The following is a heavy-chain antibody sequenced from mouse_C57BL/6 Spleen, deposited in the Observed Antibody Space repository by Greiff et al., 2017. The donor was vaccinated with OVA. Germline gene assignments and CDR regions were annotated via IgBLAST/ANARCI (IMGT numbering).Heavy chain of an antibody. Sequence: VHLVESGAELARPGASVKLSCKASGYTFTSYGISWVKQRTGQGLEWIGEIYPRSGNTYYNEKFKGKATLTADKSSSTAYMELRSLTSEDSAVYFCARGDFSSYDAMDYWGQGTSVTVSS. V-gene: IGHV1-81*01. J-gene: IGHJ4*01. CDR2: IYPRSGNT. D-gene: IGHD1-1*01. CDR1: GYTFTSYG. CDR3: ARGDFSSYDAMDY.